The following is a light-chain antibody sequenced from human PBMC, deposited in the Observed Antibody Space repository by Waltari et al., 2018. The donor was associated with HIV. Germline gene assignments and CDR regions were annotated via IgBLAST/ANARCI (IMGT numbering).Light chain of an antibody. CDR2: NND. J-gene: IGLJ3*02. V-gene: IGLV1-44*01. CDR1: YAIIGRNT. CDR3: ASWDDKLDGWV. Sequence: QSLLPQPPSASGTPGQRVTISCSGSYAIIGRNTVNWHQQLPGSAPRALIYNNDQRPSGVPDRFSGSKSGTSASLAISGLQSEDQGDYYCASWDDKLDGWVFGGGTRLTVL.